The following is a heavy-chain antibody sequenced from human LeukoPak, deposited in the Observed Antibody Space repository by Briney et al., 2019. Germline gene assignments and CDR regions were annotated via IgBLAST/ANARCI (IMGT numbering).Heavy chain of an antibody. Sequence: SETLSLTCAVSGYSISSAYSWGWIRQPPGKVLEWIATIYHSGSTYYNPSLQSRVTISVDTSENQFSLNLNSVTAADTAVYYCARGRGGPLAAAGTEVRYYFDSWGQGTLVTVSS. CDR2: IYHSGST. V-gene: IGHV4-38-2*01. J-gene: IGHJ4*02. D-gene: IGHD6-13*01. CDR1: GYSISSAYS. CDR3: ARGRGGPLAAAGTEVRYYFDS.